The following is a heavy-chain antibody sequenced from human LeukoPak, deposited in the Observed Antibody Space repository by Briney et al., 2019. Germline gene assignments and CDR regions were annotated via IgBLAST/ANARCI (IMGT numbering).Heavy chain of an antibody. J-gene: IGHJ3*02. D-gene: IGHD3-22*01. V-gene: IGHV3-23*01. CDR3: AKGLFYYDGSVNYQDDAFDI. CDR1: GFTFSSYA. Sequence: GGSLRLSCAASGFTFSSYAMSWVRQAPGKGLEWVSAISYSGGSTYYADSVKGRFTISRDNSKNTLYLQMNSLRAEDTALYYCAKGLFYYDGSVNYQDDAFDIWGQGTMVTVSS. CDR2: ISYSGGST.